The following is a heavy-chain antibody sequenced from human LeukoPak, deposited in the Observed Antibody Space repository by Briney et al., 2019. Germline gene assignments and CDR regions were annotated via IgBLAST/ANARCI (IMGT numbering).Heavy chain of an antibody. D-gene: IGHD1-14*01. J-gene: IGHJ2*01. CDR2: ISPIFGTA. CDR1: GGTFISYA. Sequence: ASVKVSCKASGGTFISYAISWVRQAPGQGLEWMGGISPIFGTANYAQKFQGRVTITADKSTSTAYMELSSLRSEDTAVYYCATDFGISPRKTYFDLWGRGTLVTVSS. V-gene: IGHV1-69*06. CDR3: ATDFGISPRKTYFDL.